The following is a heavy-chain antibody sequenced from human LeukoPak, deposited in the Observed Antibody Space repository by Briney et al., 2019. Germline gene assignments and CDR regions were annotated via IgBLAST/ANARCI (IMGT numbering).Heavy chain of an antibody. Sequence: TASETLSLTCTVSGGSISSSSYYWGWIRQPPGKGLEWIGSIYYSGSTYYNPSLKSRVTISVDTSKNQFSLKLSSVTAADTAVYYCARVIAAAGTPYNWFDPWGQGTLVTVSS. CDR3: ARVIAAAGTPYNWFDP. J-gene: IGHJ5*02. V-gene: IGHV4-39*07. CDR1: GGSISSSSYY. CDR2: IYYSGST. D-gene: IGHD6-13*01.